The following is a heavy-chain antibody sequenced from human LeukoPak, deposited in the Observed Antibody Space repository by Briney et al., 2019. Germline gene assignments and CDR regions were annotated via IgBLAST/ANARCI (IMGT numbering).Heavy chain of an antibody. Sequence: GGSLRLSCAASGFTFSSQGMSWVRQAPGKGLEWVSTISRSGDSTYFADSVKGRFTISRNNSKNTLYLQLNSLRAEDTAVYYCAKERFGDYADFDYWGQGTLVTVSS. CDR3: AKERFGDYADFDY. CDR2: ISRSGDST. CDR1: GFTFSSQG. D-gene: IGHD4-17*01. V-gene: IGHV3-23*01. J-gene: IGHJ4*02.